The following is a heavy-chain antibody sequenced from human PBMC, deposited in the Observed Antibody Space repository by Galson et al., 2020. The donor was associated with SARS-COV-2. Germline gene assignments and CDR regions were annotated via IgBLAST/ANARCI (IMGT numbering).Heavy chain of an antibody. CDR3: AKVGVGATEFDY. J-gene: IGHJ4*02. CDR2: INHRQTT. V-gene: IGHV4-34*01. Sequence: SETLSLTCAVSGGSLSGYYWTWIRQPPGKGLEWIGEINHRQTTNYNPSLKSRITISLHTSMNQFSLTLTSATAADTAVYYCAKVGVGATEFDYWGQGTLVTVSS. D-gene: IGHD1-26*01. CDR1: GGSLSGYY.